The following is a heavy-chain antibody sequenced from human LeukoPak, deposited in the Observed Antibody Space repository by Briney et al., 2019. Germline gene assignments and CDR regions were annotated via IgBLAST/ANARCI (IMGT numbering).Heavy chain of an antibody. CDR2: IKQDGSEK. CDR1: GLTFSSYW. Sequence: PGGSLRLSCAASGLTFSSYWMSWVRQAPGKGLEWVANIKQDGSEKYYVDSVKGRFSISRDNAKNSLYLQMNSLRAEDTAVYYCARDNVRDGYSDYWGQGTLVTVSS. CDR3: ARDNVRDGYSDY. V-gene: IGHV3-7*01. J-gene: IGHJ4*02. D-gene: IGHD5-24*01.